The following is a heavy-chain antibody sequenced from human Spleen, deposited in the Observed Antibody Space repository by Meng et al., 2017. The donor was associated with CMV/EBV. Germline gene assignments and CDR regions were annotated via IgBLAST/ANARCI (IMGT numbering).Heavy chain of an antibody. Sequence: ASGFTFITYWLTWVRQAPGKGLEWVANIKQDGGEKYYVDSVRGRFTISRDNAKNSLYLQMNSLRAEDTAVYYCARGMISGYERIDYWGQGTLVTVSS. D-gene: IGHD5-12*01. V-gene: IGHV3-7*01. CDR1: GFTFITYW. CDR3: ARGMISGYERIDY. CDR2: IKQDGGEK. J-gene: IGHJ4*02.